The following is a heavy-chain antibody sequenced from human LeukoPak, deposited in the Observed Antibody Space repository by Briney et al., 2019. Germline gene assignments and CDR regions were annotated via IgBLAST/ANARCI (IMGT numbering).Heavy chain of an antibody. CDR1: GFTVSSNY. D-gene: IGHD1-26*01. CDR3: AKVRGYSGSYSPDAFDI. J-gene: IGHJ3*02. CDR2: ISGSGGST. V-gene: IGHV3-23*01. Sequence: GGSLRLSCAASGFTVSSNYTSWVRQAPGKGLEWVSAISGSGGSTYYADSVKGRFTISRDNSKNTLYLQMNSLRAEDTAVYYCAKVRGYSGSYSPDAFDIWGQGTMVTVSS.